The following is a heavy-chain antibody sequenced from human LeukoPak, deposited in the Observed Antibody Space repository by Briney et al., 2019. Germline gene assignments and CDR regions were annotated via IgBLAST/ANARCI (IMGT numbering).Heavy chain of an antibody. CDR3: AKEPNSYSSGWYFQH. J-gene: IGHJ1*01. D-gene: IGHD6-25*01. CDR1: GFTFSHYG. Sequence: PGMSLRLSCAASGFTFSHYGMQWVRQAPGKGLEWVAVISHDGSVTFYADSVKGRFTISRGNSKYTVDLQMYSLRAEDTAVYYCAKEPNSYSSGWYFQHWGQGTLVTVSS. V-gene: IGHV3-30*18. CDR2: ISHDGSVT.